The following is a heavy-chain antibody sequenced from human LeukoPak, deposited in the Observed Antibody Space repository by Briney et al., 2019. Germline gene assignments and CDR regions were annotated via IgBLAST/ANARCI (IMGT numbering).Heavy chain of an antibody. CDR3: AKDPMITFGGVIPTSPDY. CDR2: ISGSGGST. V-gene: IGHV3-23*01. D-gene: IGHD3-16*02. J-gene: IGHJ4*02. CDR1: GFTFSSYA. Sequence: LPGGSLRLSCAASGFTFSSYAMSWVRQAPGKGLEWVSAISGSGGSTYYADSVKGRFTISRDNSKNTLYLQMNSLRAEDTAVYYCAKDPMITFGGVIPTSPDYWGQGTLVTVSS.